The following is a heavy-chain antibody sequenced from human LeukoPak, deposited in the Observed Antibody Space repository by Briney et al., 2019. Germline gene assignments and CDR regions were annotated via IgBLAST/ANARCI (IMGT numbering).Heavy chain of an antibody. CDR3: ADIVPGARD. Sequence: SGGSLRLSCVASGLTFTSSAMSWVRQAPGRGLEWVSAITGSGGRTYYADSVKGRFTISRDNAKNTLYLQMNSLRVEDAAVYYCADIVPGARDWGQGTLVTVSS. V-gene: IGHV3-23*01. J-gene: IGHJ4*02. CDR2: ITGSGGRT. D-gene: IGHD2-8*02. CDR1: GLTFTSSA.